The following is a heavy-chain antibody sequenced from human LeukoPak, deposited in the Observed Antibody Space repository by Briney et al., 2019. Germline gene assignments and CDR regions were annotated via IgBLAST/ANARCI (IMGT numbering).Heavy chain of an antibody. V-gene: IGHV4-31*03. Sequence: SQTLSLTCTVSGGSISSGGYYWSWIRQHPGKGLEWIGYIYYSGSTYYNPSLKSRVTISVDTSKNQFPLKLSSVTAADTAVYYCARVGDYCSSTSCRNWFDPWGQGTLVTVSS. J-gene: IGHJ5*02. D-gene: IGHD2-2*01. CDR2: IYYSGST. CDR3: ARVGDYCSSTSCRNWFDP. CDR1: GGSISSGGYY.